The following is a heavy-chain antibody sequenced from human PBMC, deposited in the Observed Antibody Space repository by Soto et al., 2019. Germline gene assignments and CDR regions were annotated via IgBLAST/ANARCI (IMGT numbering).Heavy chain of an antibody. CDR2: INHTGGT. Sequence: SQTLSLTCAPYRGSVNGYYWNWTRQPPGEGLEWIGEINHTGGTHYNPSLKSRVTMSVDTSKNQFSLRLSSVTAADTAIYYCATRITGVGLLNHPFDPWGQGTQVTVSS. D-gene: IGHD1-20*01. CDR3: ATRITGVGLLNHPFDP. J-gene: IGHJ5*02. V-gene: IGHV4-34*01. CDR1: RGSVNGYY.